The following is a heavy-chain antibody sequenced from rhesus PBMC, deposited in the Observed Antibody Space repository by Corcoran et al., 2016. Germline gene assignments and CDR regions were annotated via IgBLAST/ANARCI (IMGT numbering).Heavy chain of an antibody. Sequence: QVQLQESGPGVVKPSETLSLTCAVSGGSISDSYRWSWIRQPPGKGLEWIGYIYGSMTSTNYNPSLNSRVTISKDTSKNQCSLKLSSVTAADTAVYYCAREDTAGTVIGYWGQGVLVTVSS. CDR1: GGSISDSYR. V-gene: IGHV4S10*01. CDR3: AREDTAGTVIGY. J-gene: IGHJ4*01. CDR2: IYGSMTST. D-gene: IGHD5-30*01.